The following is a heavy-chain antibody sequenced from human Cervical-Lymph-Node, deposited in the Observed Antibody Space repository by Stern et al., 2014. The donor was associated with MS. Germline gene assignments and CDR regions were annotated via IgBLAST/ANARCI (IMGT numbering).Heavy chain of an antibody. Sequence: QVQLQESGPGLVKPSGTLSLTCAVSGASISSGNWWTWVRQPPGKGLEWIGEIYHSGSTTYNPSFKSRVSMSLDKSKNQISLKLRSVTAADTAVYYCARDPFLEWLDDWGQGTTVTVSS. CDR1: GASISSGNW. CDR2: IYHSGST. D-gene: IGHD3-3*02. CDR3: ARDPFLEWLDD. J-gene: IGHJ6*02. V-gene: IGHV4-4*02.